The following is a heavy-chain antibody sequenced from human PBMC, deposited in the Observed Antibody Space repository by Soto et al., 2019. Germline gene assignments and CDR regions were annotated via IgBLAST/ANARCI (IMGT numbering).Heavy chain of an antibody. CDR3: ARKVRLWRGLSTSGRYFDY. Sequence: QVQLVQSGAEVKKPGASVKVSCKASGYTFTSYGITWVRQAPGQGLAWMGWISAYNGNTNYAQTLQGRVTMTTDTSTSTAYMELRSLRSDDTAVYCCARKVRLWRGLSTSGRYFDYWGQGTLVTVSS. J-gene: IGHJ4*02. D-gene: IGHD3-3*01. V-gene: IGHV1-18*01. CDR2: ISAYNGNT. CDR1: GYTFTSYG.